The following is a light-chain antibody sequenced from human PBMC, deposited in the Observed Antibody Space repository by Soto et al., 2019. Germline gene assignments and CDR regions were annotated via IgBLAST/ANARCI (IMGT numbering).Light chain of an antibody. CDR1: QSVSSS. Sequence: EIVMTQSPATLSVSPGERATLSCRASQSVSSSLAWYQQKPGQAPRLLIYGASPRAPGIPARFSGSGSGTEFTLTISSLQSEDFAVYYCQQYNNWPLSFGGGTKVEIK. V-gene: IGKV3-15*01. CDR2: GAS. CDR3: QQYNNWPLS. J-gene: IGKJ4*01.